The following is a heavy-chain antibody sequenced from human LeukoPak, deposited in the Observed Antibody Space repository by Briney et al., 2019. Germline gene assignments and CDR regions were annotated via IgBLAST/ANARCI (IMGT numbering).Heavy chain of an antibody. J-gene: IGHJ3*02. CDR2: ISYDGSTK. V-gene: IGHV3-30*03. CDR3: ARERGRVKRTYDFWSHDAFDI. Sequence: GGSLRLSCAASGFTFSSYGMHWVRQAPGKGMEWVAVISYDGSTKYYADSVKGQFTISRDNSKNTLYLQMDSLRAEDTAVYYCARERGRVKRTYDFWSHDAFDIWGQGTMVTVSS. CDR1: GFTFSSYG. D-gene: IGHD3-3*01.